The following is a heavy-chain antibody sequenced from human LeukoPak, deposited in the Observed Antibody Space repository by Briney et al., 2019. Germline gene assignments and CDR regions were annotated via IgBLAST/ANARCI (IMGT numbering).Heavy chain of an antibody. CDR2: IKQDGSEK. CDR1: GFTFSSYW. V-gene: IGHV3-7*04. Sequence: GGSLRLSCAASGFTFSSYWMSWVRQAPGKGLEWVANIKQDGSEKYYVDSVKGRFTISRDNAKNSLYLQMNSLRAEDTAVYYCARGGLRYFDCFDYWGQGTQVTVSS. CDR3: ARGGLRYFDCFDY. J-gene: IGHJ4*02. D-gene: IGHD3-9*01.